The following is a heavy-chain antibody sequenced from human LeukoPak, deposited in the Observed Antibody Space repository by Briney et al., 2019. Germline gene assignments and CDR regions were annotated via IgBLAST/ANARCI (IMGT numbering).Heavy chain of an antibody. CDR1: GGSISSYY. V-gene: IGHV4-59*08. D-gene: IGHD3-16*01. Sequence: SETLSLTCTVSGGSISSYYWSWMRQPPGERLEWIGYIYYSGSTQYNPSLKSRVTISVDTSKNQFSLKLRSVTAADTAVYYCARQRQYDADAFDLWGQGTMVTVTS. J-gene: IGHJ3*01. CDR2: IYYSGST. CDR3: ARQRQYDADAFDL.